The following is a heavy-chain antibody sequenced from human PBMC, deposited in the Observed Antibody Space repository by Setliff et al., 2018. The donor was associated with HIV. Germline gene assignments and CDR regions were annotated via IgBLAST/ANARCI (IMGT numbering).Heavy chain of an antibody. J-gene: IGHJ4*01. D-gene: IGHD5-18*01. Sequence: PSETLSLTCTVSGDSISSGGYYWSWIRQYPGKGLEWTGYIDYSGSAFYNPSLKSRITISRDTSKNQFSLKMNSVTAADTAVYYCAREGKTALVTKYFDYWGHGKLVTVSS. CDR3: AREGKTALVTKYFDY. CDR1: GDSISSGGYY. CDR2: IDYSGSA. V-gene: IGHV4-31*03.